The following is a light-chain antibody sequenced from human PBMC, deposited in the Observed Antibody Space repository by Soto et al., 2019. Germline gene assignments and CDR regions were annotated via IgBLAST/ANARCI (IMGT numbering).Light chain of an antibody. Sequence: ESAMTQSTISLPVTPGEPASISCRSSQSVLHSNGYNYLDWYLQKPGQSPQLLIYLGSNRASGVPDRFSGSGSGTDFTLKISRVEAEDVGVYYCMQALQTPLTFGGVAKVDI. CDR3: MQALQTPLT. CDR2: LGS. CDR1: QSVLHSNGYNY. V-gene: IGKV2-28*01. J-gene: IGKJ4*01.